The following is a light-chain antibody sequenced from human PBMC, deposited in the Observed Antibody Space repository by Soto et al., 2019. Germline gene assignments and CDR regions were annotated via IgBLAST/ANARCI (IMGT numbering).Light chain of an antibody. V-gene: IGLV2-14*01. CDR3: SSYTSSSTLSV. Sequence: QSALTQPASVSGSPGQSITISCTGTSSDVGGYNYVSWYQQHPGKAPKLMIYEVSNRPSGVSNRFSGSKSGNTASLTISGLQAEDEDDYYCSSYTSSSTLSVFGIGTKVTVL. CDR1: SSDVGGYNY. J-gene: IGLJ1*01. CDR2: EVS.